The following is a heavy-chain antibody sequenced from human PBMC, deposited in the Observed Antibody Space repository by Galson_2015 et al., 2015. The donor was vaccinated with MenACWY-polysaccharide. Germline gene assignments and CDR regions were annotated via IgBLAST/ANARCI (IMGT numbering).Heavy chain of an antibody. J-gene: IGHJ3*01. CDR3: ARARSWSGYFAFDF. CDR1: EFPFSDSW. Sequence: SLRLSCAASEFPFSDSWMTWIRQAPGKGLEWVATIKQSGSEKYYVDSVEGRFTVSRDNAKNSLYLQMNSLRAEGTAVYYCARARSWSGYFAFDFWGQGTMVTVSS. CDR2: IKQSGSEK. D-gene: IGHD3-3*01. V-gene: IGHV3-7*01.